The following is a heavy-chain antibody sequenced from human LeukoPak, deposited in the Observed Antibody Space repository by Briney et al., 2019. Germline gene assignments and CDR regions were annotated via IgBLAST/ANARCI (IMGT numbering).Heavy chain of an antibody. V-gene: IGHV4-31*03. Sequence: SETLSLTCTVSGGSISSGGYYWSWIRQHPGKGLEWVGYIYYSGSTYYNPSLKSRITISVDTSKNQFSLKLSSVTAADTAVYYCARVTRDDFWSGYLYYYYMDVWGKGTTVTVSS. CDR2: IYYSGST. J-gene: IGHJ6*03. CDR1: GGSISSGGYY. CDR3: ARVTRDDFWSGYLYYYYMDV. D-gene: IGHD3-3*01.